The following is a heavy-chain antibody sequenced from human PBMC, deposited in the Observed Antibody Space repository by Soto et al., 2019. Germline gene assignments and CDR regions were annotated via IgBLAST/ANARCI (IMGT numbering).Heavy chain of an antibody. CDR2: IYYSGST. J-gene: IGHJ4*02. CDR3: ARLSNPWGNSVMDY. CDR1: GGSISSGGYY. D-gene: IGHD3-16*01. Sequence: QVQLQESGPGLVKPSQTLSLTCTVSGGSISSGGYYWSWIRQHPGKGLEWIGYIYYSGSTYYNPSLKSRVTLXVXPXXNQFSLKLSSVTAADTAVYYCARLSNPWGNSVMDYWGQGTLVTVSS. V-gene: IGHV4-31*03.